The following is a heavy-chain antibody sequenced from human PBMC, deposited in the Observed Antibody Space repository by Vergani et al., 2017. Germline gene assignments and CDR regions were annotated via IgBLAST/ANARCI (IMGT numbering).Heavy chain of an antibody. CDR3: ARGGLLNWFDP. J-gene: IGHJ5*02. CDR2: ISSSSSTI. CDR1: GFTFSSYS. V-gene: IGHV3-48*02. Sequence: EVQLVESGGGLVQPGGSLRLSCAASGFTFSSYSMNWVRQAPGKGLEWVSYISSSSSTIYYADSVKGRFTISRDNAKNSLYLPMNSLRDEDTAVYYCARGGLLNWFDPWGQGTLVTVSS. D-gene: IGHD2-15*01.